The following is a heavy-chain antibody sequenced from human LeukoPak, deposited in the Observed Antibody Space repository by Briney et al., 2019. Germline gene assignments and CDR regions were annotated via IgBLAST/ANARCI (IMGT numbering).Heavy chain of an antibody. D-gene: IGHD3-22*01. J-gene: IGHJ4*02. CDR1: GGSISSGGYY. Sequence: PSQTLSLTCTVSGGSISSGGYYSSWIRQHPGNGLEWIGYIYYSGSTYYNPSLKSRVTISVDTSKNQFSLKLSSVTAADTAVYYCARGGYYDSSGAIDYWGQGTLVTVSS. CDR3: ARGGYYDSSGAIDY. CDR2: IYYSGST. V-gene: IGHV4-31*03.